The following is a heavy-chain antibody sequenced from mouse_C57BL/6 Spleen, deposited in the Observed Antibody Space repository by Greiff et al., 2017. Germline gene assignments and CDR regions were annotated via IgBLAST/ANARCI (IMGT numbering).Heavy chain of an antibody. V-gene: IGHV1-15*01. CDR2: IDPETGGT. Sequence: VKLMESGAELVRPGASVTLSCKASGYTFTDYEMHWVKQTPVHGLEWIGAIDPETGGTAYNQKFKGKAILTADKSSSTAYMELRSLTSEDSAVYYCTRSAAGPSWGQGTLVTVSA. CDR3: TRSAAGPS. D-gene: IGHD6-1*01. CDR1: GYTFTDYE. J-gene: IGHJ3*01.